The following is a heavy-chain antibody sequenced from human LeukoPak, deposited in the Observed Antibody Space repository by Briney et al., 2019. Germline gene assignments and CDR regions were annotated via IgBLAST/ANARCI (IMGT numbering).Heavy chain of an antibody. D-gene: IGHD3-10*01. CDR2: INAGNGNT. V-gene: IGHV1-3*01. Sequence: GASVKVSCKASGYTFTSYAMHWVRQAPGQRLEWMGWINAGNGNTKYSQKFQGRVTITRDTSASTAYMELSSLRSEDTAVYYCAREVLWFGESSYYYGMDVWGQGTTVTVSS. CDR1: GYTFTSYA. CDR3: AREVLWFGESSYYYGMDV. J-gene: IGHJ6*02.